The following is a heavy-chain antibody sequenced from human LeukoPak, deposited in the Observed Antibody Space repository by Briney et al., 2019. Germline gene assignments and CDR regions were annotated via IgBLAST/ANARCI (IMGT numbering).Heavy chain of an antibody. CDR3: ARQFLRYCSGGSCYLLDGYNWFDP. Sequence: GGSLRLSCAASGFTFISYNMNWVRQAPGKGLEWVSSISSSSSYIYYADSVKGRFTISRDNAKNSLYLQMNSLRAEDTAVYYCARQFLRYCSGGSCYLLDGYNWFDPWGQGTLVTVSS. V-gene: IGHV3-21*01. CDR2: ISSSSSYI. J-gene: IGHJ5*02. D-gene: IGHD2-15*01. CDR1: GFTFISYN.